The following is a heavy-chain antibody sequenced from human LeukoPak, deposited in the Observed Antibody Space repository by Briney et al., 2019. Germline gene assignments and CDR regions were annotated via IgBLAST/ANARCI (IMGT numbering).Heavy chain of an antibody. CDR2: ISYDGSNK. Sequence: GSLRLSCAASGFTFSSYGMHWVRQAPGKGLEWVVVISYDGSNKYYADSVKGRFTISRDNSKNTLYLQMNSLRAEDTAVYYCAKEPYSSGWYYFDYWGQGTLVTVSS. J-gene: IGHJ4*02. V-gene: IGHV3-30*18. D-gene: IGHD6-19*01. CDR1: GFTFSSYG. CDR3: AKEPYSSGWYYFDY.